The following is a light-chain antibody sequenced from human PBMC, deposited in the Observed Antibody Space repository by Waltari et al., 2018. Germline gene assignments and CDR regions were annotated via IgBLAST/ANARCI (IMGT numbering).Light chain of an antibody. V-gene: IGLV2-11*01. CDR2: DVT. J-gene: IGLJ1*01. CDR3: CSYAGSYIYV. CDR1: SSDVGGYDY. Sequence: QYALTQPRSVSGSPGQSITIACAGTSSDVGGYDYVSWYQQYPGKAPKLIIYDVTTRPSGVPDRFSDSKSANTASLTISGLQAEDEADYYCCSYAGSYIYVFGSGTKVTV.